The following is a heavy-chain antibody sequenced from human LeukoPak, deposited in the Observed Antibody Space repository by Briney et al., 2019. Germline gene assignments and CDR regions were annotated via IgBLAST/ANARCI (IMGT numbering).Heavy chain of an antibody. V-gene: IGHV3-23*01. J-gene: IGHJ6*03. CDR1: GFTFSSYA. D-gene: IGHD6-13*01. CDR2: ISGSGGST. Sequence: GGSLRLSCAASGFTFSSYAMSWVRQAPGKGLEWVSAISGSGGSTYYADSVKGRFTISRDNSKNTLYLQMNSLRAEDTAVYYCASRGVAAGYYYYYMDVWGKGTTVTVSS. CDR3: ASRGVAAGYYYYYMDV.